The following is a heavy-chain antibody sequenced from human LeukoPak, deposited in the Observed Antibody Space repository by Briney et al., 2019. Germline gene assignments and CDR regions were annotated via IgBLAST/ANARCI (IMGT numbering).Heavy chain of an antibody. D-gene: IGHD2-2*01. Sequence: PGGSLRLSCAASGFTFSSYGMHWVRQAPGKGLEWVAVIWYDGSNKYYADSVKGRFTISRDNSKNTLYLQMNSLRAEDTAVYYCARDQGLYCSSTSCPALDYWGQGTLVTVSS. J-gene: IGHJ4*02. CDR3: ARDQGLYCSSTSCPALDY. V-gene: IGHV3-33*01. CDR1: GFTFSSYG. CDR2: IWYDGSNK.